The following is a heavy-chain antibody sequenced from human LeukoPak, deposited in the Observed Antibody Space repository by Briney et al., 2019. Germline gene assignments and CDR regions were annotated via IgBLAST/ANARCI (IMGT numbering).Heavy chain of an antibody. D-gene: IGHD1-26*01. CDR1: GFTVSSNY. CDR3: ASGSYGRYFDY. J-gene: IGHJ4*02. CDR2: IYSGGST. Sequence: GGSLRLSCAASGFTVSSNYVSWVRQAPGKGLEWVSVIYSGGSTYYADSVKGRFTISRDNSKNTLYLQMNSLRAEDTAVYYCASGSYGRYFDYWGQGTLVTVSS. V-gene: IGHV3-53*01.